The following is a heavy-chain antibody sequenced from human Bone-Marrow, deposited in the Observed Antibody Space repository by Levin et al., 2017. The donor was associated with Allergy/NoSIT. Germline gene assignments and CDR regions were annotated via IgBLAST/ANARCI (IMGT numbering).Heavy chain of an antibody. D-gene: IGHD3-22*01. CDR1: GGSISGYY. CDR3: ARGTHDSQSSGYYYFDS. V-gene: IGHV4-59*01. J-gene: IGHJ4*01. Sequence: SSETLSLTCTVSGGSISGYYWTWIRQPPGEGLEWIAYMFSTANVNYNPSLKSRVTISLDTSKKEISLKMRSVTDADTAMYFCARGTHDSQSSGYYYFDSWGHGTLVTVSS. CDR2: MFSTANV.